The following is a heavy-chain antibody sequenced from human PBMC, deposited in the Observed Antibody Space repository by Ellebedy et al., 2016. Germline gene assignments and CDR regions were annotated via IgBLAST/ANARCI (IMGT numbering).Heavy chain of an antibody. V-gene: IGHV1-69*13. D-gene: IGHD2-21*01. CDR3: ASPPYCGGDCYWMNYFDS. Sequence: SVKVSCXASGGTFSGFAITWVRQAPGQGLEWMGGIIPFFGTANYAQKFQGRVTITADESTNTAYMELSSLRSDDTAVYYCASPPYCGGDCYWMNYFDSWGQGTLVTVSS. J-gene: IGHJ4*02. CDR1: GGTFSGFA. CDR2: IIPFFGTA.